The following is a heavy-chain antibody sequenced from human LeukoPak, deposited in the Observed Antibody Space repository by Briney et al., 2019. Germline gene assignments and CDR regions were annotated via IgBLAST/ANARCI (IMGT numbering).Heavy chain of an antibody. Sequence: PGRSLRLSCAASGFTFSNAWVSWVRQAPGKGLEWVGRIKSKTDGGTTEYAAPVKGRFTISRDDSKNTLYLQMNSLKTEDTAVYYCTTPRREIAVAGGDYWGQGTLVTVSS. CDR3: TTPRREIAVAGGDY. CDR1: GFTFSNAW. J-gene: IGHJ4*02. CDR2: IKSKTDGGTT. V-gene: IGHV3-15*01. D-gene: IGHD6-19*01.